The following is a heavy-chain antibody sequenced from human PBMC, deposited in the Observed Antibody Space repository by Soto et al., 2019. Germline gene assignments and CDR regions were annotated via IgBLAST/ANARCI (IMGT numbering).Heavy chain of an antibody. CDR3: AHTKGYCSSTSCKDAKGGFDY. CDR1: GLSLSSSGVG. Sequence: GSGPTLVNPTQTLTLTCTFSGLSLSSSGVGVGWIRPPPGKALEWLALIYWDDDKRYSPSLENRLTITKDTSKNQVVLTMTNMDPVDTATYYCAHTKGYCSSTSCKDAKGGFDYWGQGTLVTVSS. D-gene: IGHD2-2*01. J-gene: IGHJ4*02. V-gene: IGHV2-5*02. CDR2: IYWDDDK.